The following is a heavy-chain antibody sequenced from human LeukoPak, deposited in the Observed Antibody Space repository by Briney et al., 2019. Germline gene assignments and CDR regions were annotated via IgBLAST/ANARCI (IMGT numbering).Heavy chain of an antibody. J-gene: IGHJ4*02. CDR2: INPNSGGT. V-gene: IGHV1-2*02. CDR1: VYTFIDYY. CDR3: ARVLPGYCSGGSCSNSPFDY. D-gene: IGHD2-15*01. Sequence: GASVKVSCKASVYTFIDYYIHWVRQAPGQGLEWMGWINPNSGGTNYAQKFQGRVTMTRDTSISTAYMELSRLRSDDTAVYYCARVLPGYCSGGSCSNSPFDYWGQGTLVTVSS.